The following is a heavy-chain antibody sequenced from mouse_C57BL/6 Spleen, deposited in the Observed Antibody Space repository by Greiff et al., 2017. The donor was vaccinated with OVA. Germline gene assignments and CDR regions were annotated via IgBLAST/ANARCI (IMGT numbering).Heavy chain of an antibody. V-gene: IGHV1-22*01. CDR2: INPNNGGT. D-gene: IGHD1-1*01. J-gene: IGHJ2*01. CDR3: ARKEIVATDYFDY. Sequence: EVQLQQSGPELVKPGASVKMSCKASGYTFTDYNMHWVKQSHGKSLEWIGYINPNNGGTSYNQKFKGKATLTVNKSSSTAYMELRSLTSEDSAVYYCARKEIVATDYFDYWGQGTTLTVSS. CDR1: GYTFTDYN.